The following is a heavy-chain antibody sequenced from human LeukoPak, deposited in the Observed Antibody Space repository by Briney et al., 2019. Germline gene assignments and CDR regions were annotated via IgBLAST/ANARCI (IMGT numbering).Heavy chain of an antibody. D-gene: IGHD1-26*01. Sequence: PGGSLRRSCAASGFTFNSHEMNWVRQAPGKGLEWVSYINSGGSAIYYADSVKGRFTISRDNAKNSLYLQMNSLRADDTAVYYCARGGSYVHYWGQGTLVTVSS. CDR1: GFTFNSHE. CDR2: INSGGSAI. CDR3: ARGGSYVHY. V-gene: IGHV3-48*03. J-gene: IGHJ4*02.